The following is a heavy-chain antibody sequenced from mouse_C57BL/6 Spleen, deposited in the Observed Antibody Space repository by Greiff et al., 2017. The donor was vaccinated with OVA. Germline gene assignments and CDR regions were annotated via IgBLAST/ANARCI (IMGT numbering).Heavy chain of an antibody. CDR3: ATNRYDYGGGYFDY. V-gene: IGHV1-54*01. CDR2: INPGSGGT. D-gene: IGHD2-4*01. J-gene: IGHJ2*01. CDR1: GYAFNNYL. Sequence: QVQLQQSGAELVRPGTSVKVSCKASGYAFNNYLIEWVKQRPGQGLEWIGEINPGSGGTNYNEKFKGKATLTADKSSSTAYMQLSSLTSEDSAVYISATNRYDYGGGYFDYWGQGTTLTVSS.